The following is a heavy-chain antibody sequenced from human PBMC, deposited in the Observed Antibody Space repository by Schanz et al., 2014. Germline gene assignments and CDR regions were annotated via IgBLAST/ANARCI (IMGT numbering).Heavy chain of an antibody. V-gene: IGHV1-46*03. J-gene: IGHJ3*02. CDR3: ARGPSTGAFDI. Sequence: QVQLVQSGAEVKKPGASVKVSCEASGYTFTSYYIHWFRQAPGQGLEWMGLINPSVGNTNYAQKCRGRVTMTRDTYTSTVYMELSSLRSEDTAVYFCARGPSTGAFDIWGQGTMVTVSS. CDR2: INPSVGNT. CDR1: GYTFTSYY.